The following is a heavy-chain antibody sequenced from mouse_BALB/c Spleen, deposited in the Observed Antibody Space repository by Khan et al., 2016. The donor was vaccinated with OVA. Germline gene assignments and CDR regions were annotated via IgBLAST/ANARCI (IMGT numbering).Heavy chain of an antibody. Sequence: VQLQQSGAELVKSGATVKLSCKASGLNIKNTYMHCRKQWPEQGLEGIGRIDPPNGNSKYDQKFQGKSTILAEKSSNTACLQLSSQTYEDTAVYYCARMARRWSKDTTLTVSS. J-gene: IGHJ2*01. CDR3: ARMARR. CDR1: GLNIKNTY. CDR2: IDPPNGNS. V-gene: IGHV14-3*02.